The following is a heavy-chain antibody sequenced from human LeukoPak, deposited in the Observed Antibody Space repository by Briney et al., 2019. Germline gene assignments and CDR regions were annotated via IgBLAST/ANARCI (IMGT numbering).Heavy chain of an antibody. CDR1: GGSISSGSYY. V-gene: IGHV4-61*02. CDR3: ARQDVYDYVWGSYRIDAFDI. D-gene: IGHD3-16*02. CDR2: IYTSGST. Sequence: PSETLSLTCTVSGGSISSGSYYWSWIRQPAGKGLEWIGRIYTSGSTNYNPSLKSRVTISVDTSKNQFSLKLSSVTAADTAVYYCARQDVYDYVWGSYRIDAFDIWGQGTMVTVSS. J-gene: IGHJ3*02.